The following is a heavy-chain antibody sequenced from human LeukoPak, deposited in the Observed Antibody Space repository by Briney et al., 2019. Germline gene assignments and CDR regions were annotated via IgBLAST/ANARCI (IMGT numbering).Heavy chain of an antibody. V-gene: IGHV3-30*04. Sequence: PGGSLRLSCAASGFTFSSYAMHWVRQAPGKGLEWVAVISYDGSNKYYADSVKGRFTISRDNSKNTLYLQMNSLRAEDTAVYYCAKQIAAAGGPIDYWGQGTLVTVSS. CDR1: GFTFSSYA. CDR3: AKQIAAAGGPIDY. D-gene: IGHD6-13*01. J-gene: IGHJ4*02. CDR2: ISYDGSNK.